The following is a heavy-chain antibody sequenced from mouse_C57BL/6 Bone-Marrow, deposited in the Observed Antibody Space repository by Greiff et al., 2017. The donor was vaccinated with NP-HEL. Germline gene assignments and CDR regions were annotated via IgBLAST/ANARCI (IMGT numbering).Heavy chain of an antibody. J-gene: IGHJ2*01. CDR2: IDPSDSYT. V-gene: IGHV1-50*01. CDR3: ARDWVDFDY. Sequence: VQLQQSGAELVKPGASVKLSCKASGYTFTSYWMQWVKQRPGQGLEWIGEIDPSDSYTNYNQKFKGKATLTVDTSSSTAYMQLSSLTSEDSAVYYCARDWVDFDYWGQGTTLTVSS. CDR1: GYTFTSYW. D-gene: IGHD4-1*01.